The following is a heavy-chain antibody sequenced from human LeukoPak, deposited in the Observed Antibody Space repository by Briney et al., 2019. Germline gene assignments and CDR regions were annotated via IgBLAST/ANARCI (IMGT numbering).Heavy chain of an antibody. J-gene: IGHJ4*02. V-gene: IGHV1-69*05. CDR3: ARWYPQQLAAGHDY. Sequence: ASVKVSCKASGGTFSSYAISWVRQAPGQGLEWMGGIIPIFGTANYAQKLQGRVTMTTDTSTSTAYMELRSLRSDDTAVYYCARWYPQQLAAGHDYWGQGTLVTVSS. CDR1: GGTFSSYA. D-gene: IGHD6-13*01. CDR2: IIPIFGTA.